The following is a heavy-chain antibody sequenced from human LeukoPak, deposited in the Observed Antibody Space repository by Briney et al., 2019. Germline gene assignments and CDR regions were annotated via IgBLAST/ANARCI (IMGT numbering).Heavy chain of an antibody. D-gene: IGHD3-3*01. CDR2: INHSGSI. J-gene: IGHJ4*02. Sequence: SETLSLTCAVYGGSFSGYYWNWIRQPPGKGLEWIGEINHSGSINYNPSLKSRVTISVDTSKNQFSLKLSSVTAADTAVYYRARRPLRFLEWLFDWGQGTLVTVSS. CDR1: GGSFSGYY. CDR3: ARRPLRFLEWLFD. V-gene: IGHV4-34*01.